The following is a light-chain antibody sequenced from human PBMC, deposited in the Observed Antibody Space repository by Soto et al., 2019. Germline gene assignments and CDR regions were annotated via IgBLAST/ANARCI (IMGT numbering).Light chain of an antibody. V-gene: IGLV1-44*01. CDR1: SSNIGSNT. Sequence: QSVLTQPPPASWTPRERGTLSCFWSSSNIGSNTVNWYQQLPGTAPKLLIYSNNQRPSGVPDRFSGSKSGTSASLAISGLQSEDEADYYCAAWDDSLNGSYVFGTGTKVTVL. CDR3: AAWDDSLNGSYV. CDR2: SNN. J-gene: IGLJ1*01.